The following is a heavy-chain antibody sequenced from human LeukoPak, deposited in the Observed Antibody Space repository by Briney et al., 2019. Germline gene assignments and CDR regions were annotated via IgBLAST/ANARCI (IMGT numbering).Heavy chain of an antibody. J-gene: IGHJ6*02. Sequence: ASVKVSCKASGYTFTSYDINWVRQATGQGLEWMGWMNPNSGNTGYAQKFQGRVTMTRNTSISTAYMELSSLRSEDTAVYYCASPGRAVAGTGNYYYGMDVWGQGTTVTVSS. CDR1: GYTFTSYD. CDR2: MNPNSGNT. CDR3: ASPGRAVAGTGNYYYGMDV. V-gene: IGHV1-8*01. D-gene: IGHD6-19*01.